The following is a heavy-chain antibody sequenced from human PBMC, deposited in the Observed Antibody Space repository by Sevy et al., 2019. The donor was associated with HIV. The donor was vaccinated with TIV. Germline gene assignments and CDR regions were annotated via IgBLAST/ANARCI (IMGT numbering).Heavy chain of an antibody. V-gene: IGHV3-72*01. CDR3: ATHAGIAAAGRVFDY. D-gene: IGHD6-13*01. CDR2: IRNKADSYTT. J-gene: IGHJ4*02. Sequence: GGSLRLSCAASGFTFSDHYMEWVRQAPGKGLEWVGRIRNKADSYTTEYAASVKARFTISRDDSKNSLYLLMTSLKTEDTAVYYCATHAGIAAAGRVFDYWGQGTLVTVSS. CDR1: GFTFSDHY.